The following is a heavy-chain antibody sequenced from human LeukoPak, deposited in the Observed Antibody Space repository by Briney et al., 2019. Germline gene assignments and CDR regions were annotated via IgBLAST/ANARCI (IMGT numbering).Heavy chain of an antibody. J-gene: IGHJ4*02. Sequence: GGSLRLSCEASGFSFSSYWMTWVRQPPGKGPEWVANIKQDESEKYSVDSVKGRFTISRDNAKNTLYLQMNSLRAEDTAVYYCARVGASVGAFDYWGQGTLVTVSS. CDR1: GFSFSSYW. CDR3: ARVGASVGAFDY. V-gene: IGHV3-7*01. D-gene: IGHD1-26*01. CDR2: IKQDESEK.